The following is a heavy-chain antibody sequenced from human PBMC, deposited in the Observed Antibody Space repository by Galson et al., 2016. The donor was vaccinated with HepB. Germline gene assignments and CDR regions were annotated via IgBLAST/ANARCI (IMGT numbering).Heavy chain of an antibody. CDR3: ARPDERITMVRGIIGVFDL. CDR1: GYNFTNYW. V-gene: IGHV5-51*01. J-gene: IGHJ3*01. Sequence: QSGAEVKKPGESLKMSCKGSGYNFTNYWIAWVRQMPGKGLEWMGIIYPADSYTRYSQSFQGTVTVSADKSISTAYVQWRSLKASDPAMYYCARPDERITMVRGIIGVFDLWGQGTMVTVSS. D-gene: IGHD3-10*01. CDR2: IYPADSYT.